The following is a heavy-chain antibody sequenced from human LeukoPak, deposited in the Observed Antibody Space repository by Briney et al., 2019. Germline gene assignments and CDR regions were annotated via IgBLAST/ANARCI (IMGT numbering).Heavy chain of an antibody. J-gene: IGHJ4*02. D-gene: IGHD2-21*02. CDR1: RYPISSGYY. V-gene: IGHV4-38-2*02. Sequence: SETLSLTCTVSRYPISSGYYWGWIRQPPGKGLDWIGSLYHSGSTYYNPSFKSRVTMSVDTSKNQFSLNLSSVTAADTAVYYCARVGPGDPIDYWGQGILVTVSS. CDR2: LYHSGST. CDR3: ARVGPGDPIDY.